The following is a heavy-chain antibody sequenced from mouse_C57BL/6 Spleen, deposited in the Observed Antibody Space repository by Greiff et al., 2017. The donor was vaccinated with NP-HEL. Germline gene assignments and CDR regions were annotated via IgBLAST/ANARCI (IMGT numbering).Heavy chain of an antibody. D-gene: IGHD1-1*01. CDR3: ATYYYGSSYYLDY. CDR2: INPNNGGT. CDR1: GYTFTDYN. J-gene: IGHJ2*01. V-gene: IGHV1-22*01. Sequence: VQLQQSGPELVKPGASVKMSCKASGYTFTDYNMHWVKQSHGKSLEWIGYINPNNGGTSYNQKFKGKATLTVNKSSSTAYMQLRSLTSEDSAVYYCATYYYGSSYYLDYWGQGATLTVSS.